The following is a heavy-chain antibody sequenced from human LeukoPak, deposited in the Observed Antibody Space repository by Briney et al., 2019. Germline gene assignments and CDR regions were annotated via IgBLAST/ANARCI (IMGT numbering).Heavy chain of an antibody. J-gene: IGHJ5*02. CDR1: GGSISSSSYY. CDR3: ARGVAAAGKVRGSWFDP. Sequence: PSETLSLTCTVSGGSISSSSYYWGWIRQPPGKGLEWIGSIYYSGSTYYNPSLKSRVTISVDTSKNQFSLKLSSVTAADTAVYYRARGVAAAGKVRGSWFDPWGQGTLVTVSS. V-gene: IGHV4-39*01. D-gene: IGHD6-13*01. CDR2: IYYSGST.